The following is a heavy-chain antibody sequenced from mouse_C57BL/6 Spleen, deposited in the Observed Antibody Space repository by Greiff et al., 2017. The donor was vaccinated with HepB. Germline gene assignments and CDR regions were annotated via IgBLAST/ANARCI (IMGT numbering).Heavy chain of an antibody. D-gene: IGHD1-1*01. CDR3: AYYYGSSPRFAY. J-gene: IGHJ3*01. V-gene: IGHV1-81*01. Sequence: QVQLQQSGAELARPGASVKLSCKASGYTFTSYGISWVKQRTGQGLEWIGEIYPRSGNTYYNEKFKGKATLTADKSSSTAYMELRSLTSEDSAVYFCAYYYGSSPRFAYWGQGTLVTVSA. CDR2: IYPRSGNT. CDR1: GYTFTSYG.